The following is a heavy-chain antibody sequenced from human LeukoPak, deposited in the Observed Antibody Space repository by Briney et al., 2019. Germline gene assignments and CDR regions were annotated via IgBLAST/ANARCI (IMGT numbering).Heavy chain of an antibody. Sequence: ASVKVSCKASGYTFTSYYMHWVRQAPGQGLEWMGWINTNTGNPTYAQGFTGRFVFSLDTSVSTAYLQISSLKAEDTAVYYCARDATDYYDSSGYYQGIGRWGQGTLVTVSS. CDR1: GYTFTSYY. J-gene: IGHJ4*02. V-gene: IGHV7-4-1*02. D-gene: IGHD3-22*01. CDR3: ARDATDYYDSSGYYQGIGR. CDR2: INTNTGNP.